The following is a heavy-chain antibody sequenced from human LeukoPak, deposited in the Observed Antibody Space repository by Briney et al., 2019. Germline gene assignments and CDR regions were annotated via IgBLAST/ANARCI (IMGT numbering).Heavy chain of an antibody. Sequence: GGSLRLSCAASGFTVSSNYMSWVRQAPGKGLEWVSVIYSGGSTYYADSVKGRFTISRDNSKNTLYIQMNSLRAEDTAVYYCAHSSGWYIAEYFQHWGQGTLVTVSS. CDR2: IYSGGST. V-gene: IGHV3-53*01. D-gene: IGHD6-19*01. CDR1: GFTVSSNY. J-gene: IGHJ1*01. CDR3: AHSSGWYIAEYFQH.